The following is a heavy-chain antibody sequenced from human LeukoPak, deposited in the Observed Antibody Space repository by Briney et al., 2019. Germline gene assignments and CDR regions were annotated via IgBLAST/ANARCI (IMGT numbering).Heavy chain of an antibody. D-gene: IGHD3-9*01. CDR3: VCVQAYDGIRYFDWSPFDY. CDR2: MNPNSGNT. J-gene: IGHJ4*02. V-gene: IGHV1-8*01. Sequence: ASVKVSCKASGYTFTSYDINWVRQATGQVLEWMGWMNPNSGNTGYAQKFQGRVTMTRNTSISTAYMELSSLRSEDTAVYYCVCVQAYDGIRYFDWSPFDYWGQGTLVTVSS. CDR1: GYTFTSYD.